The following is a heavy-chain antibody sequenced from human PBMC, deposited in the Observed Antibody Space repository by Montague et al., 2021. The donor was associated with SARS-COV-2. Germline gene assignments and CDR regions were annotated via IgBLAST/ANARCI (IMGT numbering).Heavy chain of an antibody. CDR3: ARLRVEMATMIGNYYYYGMDV. CDR1: GFSLSTSGMC. D-gene: IGHD5-24*01. V-gene: IGHV2-70*01. Sequence: PPLVKPTQALTLTCTFSGFSLSTSGMCVSWIRQPPGKALEWLALXXWDDDKYYSTSLKTRFTISKDTSKNQVVLTMTNMDPVDTATYCARLRVEMATMIGNYYYYGMDVWGQGTTVTVSS. CDR2: XXWDDDK. J-gene: IGHJ6*02.